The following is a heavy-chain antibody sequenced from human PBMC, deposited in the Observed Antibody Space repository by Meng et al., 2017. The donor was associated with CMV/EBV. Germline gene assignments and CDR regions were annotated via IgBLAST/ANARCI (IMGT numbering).Heavy chain of an antibody. CDR2: INHSGST. J-gene: IGHJ4*02. D-gene: IGHD3-10*01. CDR3: ARESMVRGED. V-gene: IGHV4-34*01. CDR1: GGSFSGYY. Sequence: QGRLQQGGAGLLKPSETLSLTCAVYGGSFSGYYWSWIRQPPGKGLEWIGEINHSGSTNYNPSLKSRVTISVDTSKNQFSLKLSSVTAADTAVYYCARESMVRGEDWGQGTLVTVSS.